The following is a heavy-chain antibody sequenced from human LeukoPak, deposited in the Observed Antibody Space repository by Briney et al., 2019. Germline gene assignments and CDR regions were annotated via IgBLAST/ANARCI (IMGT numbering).Heavy chain of an antibody. CDR3: AKEMDTVVTRDYFDY. V-gene: IGHV3-21*01. Sequence: GGSLRLSCAASGFTFSSYSMNWVRQAPGKGLEWVSSISSSSSYIYYADSVKGRFTISRDNAKNSLYLQMNSLRAEDTAVYYCAKEMDTVVTRDYFDYWGQGTLVTVSS. CDR1: GFTFSSYS. D-gene: IGHD4-23*01. J-gene: IGHJ4*02. CDR2: ISSSSSYI.